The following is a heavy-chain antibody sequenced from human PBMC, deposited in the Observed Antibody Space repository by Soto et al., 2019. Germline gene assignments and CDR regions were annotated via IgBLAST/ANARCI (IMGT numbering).Heavy chain of an antibody. V-gene: IGHV3-7*01. CDR2: IKQDGSEK. J-gene: IGHJ1*01. D-gene: IGHD6-6*01. CDR3: ARDIISADSG. Sequence: EVQLVESGGGLVQPGGSLRLSCAASGFTFSSYWMSWVRQAPGKGLEWVATIKQDGSEKYYVASVKGRFTISRDNAKNSVYLQMNSLRADDTAVYFCARDIISADSGWGQGTLVTVSS. CDR1: GFTFSSYW.